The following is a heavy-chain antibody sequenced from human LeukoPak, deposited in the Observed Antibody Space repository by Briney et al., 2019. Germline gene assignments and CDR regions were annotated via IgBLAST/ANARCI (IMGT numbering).Heavy chain of an antibody. CDR1: GFSFSSYE. Sequence: PGGSLRLSCAASGFSFSSYEMNWVRQAPGQGLEWVSYISGSGSSKYYADSVKGRFTITRDNAKDSLYLQMNSLRAEDTAVYYCATDAGRGPFDYWGQGTLVTVSS. D-gene: IGHD3-10*01. CDR2: ISGSGSSK. J-gene: IGHJ4*02. V-gene: IGHV3-48*03. CDR3: ATDAGRGPFDY.